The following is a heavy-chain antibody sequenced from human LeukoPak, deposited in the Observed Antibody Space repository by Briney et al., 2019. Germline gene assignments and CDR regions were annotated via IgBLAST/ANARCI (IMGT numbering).Heavy chain of an antibody. CDR3: ARDSRRLRLGFDY. CDR2: ISSSSSYI. J-gene: IGHJ4*02. D-gene: IGHD5-12*01. Sequence: GGSLRLSCAASGFTFSSYSMNWVRQAPGKGLEWVSSISSSSSYIYYADSVKGRFTISRDNAKNSLYLQTNSLRAEDTAVYYCARDSRRLRLGFDYWGQGTLVTVSS. V-gene: IGHV3-21*01. CDR1: GFTFSSYS.